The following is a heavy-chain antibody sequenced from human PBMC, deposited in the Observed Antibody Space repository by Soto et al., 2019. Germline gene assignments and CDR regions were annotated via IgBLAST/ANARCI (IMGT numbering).Heavy chain of an antibody. Sequence: VGALRLSCVVSGFSFSDSAMQSVRQASGKGLQWVGRIRSKPNNYATAYDESVKGRFTISRDNSKNTLYLQMNSLRAEDTAVYYCAKRSSSSTFDYWGQGTLVTVSS. CDR2: IRSKPNNYAT. CDR1: GFSFSDSA. D-gene: IGHD6-6*01. J-gene: IGHJ4*02. CDR3: AKRSSSSTFDY. V-gene: IGHV3-73*01.